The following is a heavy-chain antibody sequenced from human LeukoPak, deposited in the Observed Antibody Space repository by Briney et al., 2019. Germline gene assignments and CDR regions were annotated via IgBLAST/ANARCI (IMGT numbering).Heavy chain of an antibody. V-gene: IGHV3-23*01. J-gene: IGHJ4*02. Sequence: GGSLRLSCAASGFSFSSYSMSWARQPPGKGLEGVSAISGSGGSTYYADSVKGRFTISRDNSKNTLYLQMNSLRAEDTAVYYCAKVKSVTRYYFDYWGQGTLVTVSS. CDR2: ISGSGGST. CDR3: AKVKSVTRYYFDY. D-gene: IGHD2-21*02. CDR1: GFSFSSYS.